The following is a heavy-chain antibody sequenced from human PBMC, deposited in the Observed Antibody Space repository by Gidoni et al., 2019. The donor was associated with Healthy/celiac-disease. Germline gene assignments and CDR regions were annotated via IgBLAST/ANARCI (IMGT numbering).Heavy chain of an antibody. Sequence: QVQLVESGGGVVQPGRSLRLSCAASGFTFSSYGMHWVRQAQGKGLDWVAVRSYDGSNKYYADSVKGRFTISRDNSKNTLYLQMNSLRAEDTAVYYCAGSGTADNWFDPWGQGTLVTVSS. CDR1: GFTFSSYG. D-gene: IGHD3-10*01. V-gene: IGHV3-30*03. CDR3: AGSGTADNWFDP. CDR2: RSYDGSNK. J-gene: IGHJ5*02.